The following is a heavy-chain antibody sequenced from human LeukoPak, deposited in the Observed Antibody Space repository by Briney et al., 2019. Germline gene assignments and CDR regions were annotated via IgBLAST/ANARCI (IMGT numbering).Heavy chain of an antibody. J-gene: IGHJ6*03. D-gene: IGHD5-24*01. V-gene: IGHV1-69*05. CDR2: IIPIFGTA. CDR3: ARRDGYNGHYMDV. CDR1: GGTFSSYA. Sequence: SVKVSCKASGGTFSSYAISWVRQAPGQGLEWMGGIIPIFGTANYAQKFQGRVTMTRDTSISTAYMELSRLRSDDTAVYYCARRDGYNGHYMDVWGKGTTVTISS.